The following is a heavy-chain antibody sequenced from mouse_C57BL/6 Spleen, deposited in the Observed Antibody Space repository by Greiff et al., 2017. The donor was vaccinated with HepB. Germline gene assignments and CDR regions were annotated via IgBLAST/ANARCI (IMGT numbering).Heavy chain of an antibody. CDR2: IDPSDSET. CDR3: ARERSGAMDY. Sequence: QVQLQQPGAELVRPGSSVKLSCKASGYTFTSYWMHWVKQRPIQGLEWIGNIDPSDSETHYNQKFKDKATLTVDKSSSTAYMQLSSLTSEDSAVYYCARERSGAMDYWGQGTSVTVSS. J-gene: IGHJ4*01. CDR1: GYTFTSYW. V-gene: IGHV1-52*01.